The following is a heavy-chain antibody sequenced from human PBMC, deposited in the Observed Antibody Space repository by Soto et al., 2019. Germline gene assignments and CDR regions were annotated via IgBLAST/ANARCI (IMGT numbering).Heavy chain of an antibody. D-gene: IGHD3-3*01. V-gene: IGHV4-30-4*01. J-gene: IGHJ5*02. Sequence: SETLSLTCTVSGDSISSGDSYWSWIRQSPGKGLEWIGYIHSSGITYYNESLKSRVSMSVDTSNNQFSLKMNSVTAADSAVYYCARGREGGSDSLGSGYYTNWFDPWGQGRLVTVSS. CDR1: GDSISSGDSY. CDR2: IHSSGIT. CDR3: ARGREGGSDSLGSGYYTNWFDP.